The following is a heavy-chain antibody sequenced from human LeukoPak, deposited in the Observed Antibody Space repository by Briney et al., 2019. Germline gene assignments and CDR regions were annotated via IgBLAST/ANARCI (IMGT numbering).Heavy chain of an antibody. CDR2: ISNSSDSI. J-gene: IGHJ6*03. CDR3: AREGRRPPYYYYYMDV. V-gene: IGHV3-11*01. Sequence: GGSLRLSCAASGFKFSDYYMTWIRQAPGKGLERVSYISNSSDSIYYADSVEGRFTISRENAKNSLYLQMNSLRAEDTAVYYCAREGRRPPYYYYYMDVWGKGTTVTISS. CDR1: GFKFSDYY.